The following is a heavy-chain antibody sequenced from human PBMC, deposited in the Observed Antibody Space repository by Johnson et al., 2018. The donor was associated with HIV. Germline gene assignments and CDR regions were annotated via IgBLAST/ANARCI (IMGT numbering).Heavy chain of an antibody. Sequence: EVQLVESGGGLVQPGGSLRLSCAASGFTFSDHYMDWVRQAPGKGLEWVGRTRNKANSYTTEYAASVKGRFTISRDDSKNSVYLQMNSLKSEDTAVYYCTTEVMEWELEVGWTRAFDLWGQGTLVTVSS. CDR3: TTEVMEWELEVGWTRAFDL. CDR1: GFTFSDHY. J-gene: IGHJ3*01. V-gene: IGHV3-72*01. CDR2: TRNKANSYTT. D-gene: IGHD1-26*01.